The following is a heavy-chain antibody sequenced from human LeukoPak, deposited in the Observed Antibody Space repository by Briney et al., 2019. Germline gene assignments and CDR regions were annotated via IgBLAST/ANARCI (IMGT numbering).Heavy chain of an antibody. CDR2: ISGGGDNT. Sequence: GGSLRLSCAASGFTFSSYAMSWVRQAPGKGLEWVSAISGGGDNTYYADSVKGRFTISRDNSKNTLYLQMNSLRAEDTAVYYCARGGLWFGELLSHFDYWGQGTLVTVSS. J-gene: IGHJ4*02. D-gene: IGHD3-10*01. CDR3: ARGGLWFGELLSHFDY. CDR1: GFTFSSYA. V-gene: IGHV3-23*01.